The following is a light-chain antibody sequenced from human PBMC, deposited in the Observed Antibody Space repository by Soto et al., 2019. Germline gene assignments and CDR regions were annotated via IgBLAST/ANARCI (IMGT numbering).Light chain of an antibody. V-gene: IGKV1-5*01. CDR2: DAS. Sequence: DIQMTQSPSTLSASVGDRVTITCRASQRISSWLAWYQQKPGKAPKLLIYDASSLESGVPSRFSGSGSGTEFALTISSLQPYDFATYYCQQYNSYLYTFGQGTKLEIK. CDR3: QQYNSYLYT. J-gene: IGKJ2*01. CDR1: QRISSW.